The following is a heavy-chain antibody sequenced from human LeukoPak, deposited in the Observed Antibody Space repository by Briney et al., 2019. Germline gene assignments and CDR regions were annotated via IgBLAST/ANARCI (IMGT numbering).Heavy chain of an antibody. V-gene: IGHV4-34*01. Sequence: SETLSLTCAVYGGSFSGYYWSWIRQPPGKGLEWIGEINHSGSTNYNPSLKSRVTISVDTSKNQFSLKLSSVTAADTAVYYCARGRLLWFGRYGMDVWAQGTTVTVSS. D-gene: IGHD3-10*01. CDR3: ARGRLLWFGRYGMDV. CDR1: GGSFSGYY. J-gene: IGHJ6*02. CDR2: INHSGST.